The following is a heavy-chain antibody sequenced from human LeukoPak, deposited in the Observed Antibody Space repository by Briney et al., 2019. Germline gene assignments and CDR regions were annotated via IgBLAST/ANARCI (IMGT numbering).Heavy chain of an antibody. D-gene: IGHD3-16*01. CDR1: SGSIRGHY. CDR2: IYDSGST. CDR3: ARGLYLGLSAPAPLLDY. J-gene: IGHJ4*02. Sequence: PSETLSLTCTFSSGSIRGHYWSGIRQPPGKGLEWIGYIYDSGSTNYNPSLKSRVTMSVDTSKNHFSLKLASVTAADTAVYYCARGLYLGLSAPAPLLDYWGQGPLVTVSS. V-gene: IGHV4-59*11.